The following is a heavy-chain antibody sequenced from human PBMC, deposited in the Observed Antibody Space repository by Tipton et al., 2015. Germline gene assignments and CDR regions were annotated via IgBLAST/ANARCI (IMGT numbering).Heavy chain of an antibody. J-gene: IGHJ4*02. CDR2: IHYSGST. V-gene: IGHV4-4*08. CDR3: AREVAAQTEYFDY. Sequence: TLSLTCTVSGGSISNYYWSWIRQTPGKGLEWIGYIHYSGSTNYNPSLKSRVTISVDTSKNLFSLNLRFVTAEDTAVYYCAREVAAQTEYFDYWGQGTQVTVSS. CDR1: GGSISNYY. D-gene: IGHD6-19*01.